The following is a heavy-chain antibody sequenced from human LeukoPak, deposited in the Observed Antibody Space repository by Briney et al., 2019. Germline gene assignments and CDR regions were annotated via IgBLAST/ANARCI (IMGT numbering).Heavy chain of an antibody. Sequence: ASVKVSCKASGYTFTGYYIYWVRQAPGQGVEWMGWINPNSGGTNYAQNFQGRVTMTRDTSISTAYMELSRLTSDDTAVYYCARELDLYFFDYWGQGTLVTVSS. V-gene: IGHV1-2*02. CDR1: GYTFTGYY. CDR3: ARELDLYFFDY. CDR2: INPNSGGT. J-gene: IGHJ4*02. D-gene: IGHD3-9*01.